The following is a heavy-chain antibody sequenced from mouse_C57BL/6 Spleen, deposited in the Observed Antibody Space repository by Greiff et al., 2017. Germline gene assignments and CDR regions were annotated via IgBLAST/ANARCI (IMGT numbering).Heavy chain of an antibody. V-gene: IGHV2-5*01. CDR2: IWRGGST. CDR1: GFSLTSYG. D-gene: IGHD2-4*01. J-gene: IGHJ4*01. Sequence: QVQLQQSGPGLVQPSQSLSITCTVSGFSLTSYGVHWVRQSPGKGLEWLGVIWRGGSTDYNAAFMSRLSITKDNSKSQVFFKMNSLQADDTAIYYCAKGGYDYLHAIDDWGQGTSVTVSS. CDR3: AKGGYDYLHAIDD.